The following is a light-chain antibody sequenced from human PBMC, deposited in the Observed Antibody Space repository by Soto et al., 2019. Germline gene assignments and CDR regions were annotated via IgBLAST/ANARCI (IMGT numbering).Light chain of an antibody. CDR1: ESVYSNY. CDR3: QQYGRSPIT. J-gene: IGKJ5*01. V-gene: IGKV3-20*01. Sequence: EIVLTQSPGTLSLSPGERGTLSCRASESVYSNYLAWYQKKPGQAPRLLIHGASIRATGIPDRFSGSGSGTDLTLTISSLEPEDFTVYYCQQYGRSPITFGQGTRLEIK. CDR2: GAS.